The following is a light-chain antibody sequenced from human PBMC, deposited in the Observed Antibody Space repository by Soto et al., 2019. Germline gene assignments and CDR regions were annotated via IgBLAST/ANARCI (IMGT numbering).Light chain of an antibody. J-gene: IGKJ1*01. CDR3: MQPLQSWT. V-gene: IGKV2-28*01. CDR2: LGS. Sequence: IVMTQSPLSLPVTPGEPASISCRSSQSLLHSNGYNYLDWYLQKPGQSPQLLIYLGSNRASGAPDRFSGSGSGTDFTLKISRVEAEDVGVYYCMQPLQSWTFGQGTKVDIK. CDR1: QSLLHSNGYNY.